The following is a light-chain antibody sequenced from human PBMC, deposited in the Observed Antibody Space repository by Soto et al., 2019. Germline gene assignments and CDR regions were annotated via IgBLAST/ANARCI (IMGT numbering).Light chain of an antibody. CDR2: SNN. CDR1: RSNIGSNT. Sequence: QSVLTQPPSASGTPGQRVTISCSGSRSNIGSNTVNWYQQLPGTAPKLLIYSNNQRPSGVPDRFSGSKYGTSASLAISGLQSEDEADYYCAAWDDSLNGWVFGGGTKLTVL. CDR3: AAWDDSLNGWV. V-gene: IGLV1-44*01. J-gene: IGLJ3*02.